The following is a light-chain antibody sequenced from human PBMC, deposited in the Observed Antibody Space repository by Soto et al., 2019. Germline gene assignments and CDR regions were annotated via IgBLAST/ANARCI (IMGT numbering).Light chain of an antibody. CDR1: SSNIGAGYD. CDR2: VNN. Sequence: QLVLTQPPSVSGAPGQRVTISCTGSSSNIGAGYDVHWYQQLPGTAPKLLIYVNNNRPSGVPDRFSGSRSGTSASLAITGLQAEDEADYYCQSYDSSLSGSGVFGTGTKVTVL. CDR3: QSYDSSLSGSGV. J-gene: IGLJ1*01. V-gene: IGLV1-40*01.